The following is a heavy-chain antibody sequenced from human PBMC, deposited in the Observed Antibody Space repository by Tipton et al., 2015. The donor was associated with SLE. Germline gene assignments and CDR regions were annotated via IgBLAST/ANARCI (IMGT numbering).Heavy chain of an antibody. J-gene: IGHJ4*02. Sequence: QVQLVQSGAEVKKPGASIKVSCQASGYIFTDYDINWVRQATGQGLEGMGWMNPNTGDTGYAEKFQGRVAMTRDTSINTAYLELSSLTSEDTALYYCTRGRSDVVVVYWGQGTLVTVSS. D-gene: IGHD2-15*01. CDR1: GYIFTDYD. CDR2: MNPNTGDT. CDR3: TRGRSDVVVVY. V-gene: IGHV1-8*02.